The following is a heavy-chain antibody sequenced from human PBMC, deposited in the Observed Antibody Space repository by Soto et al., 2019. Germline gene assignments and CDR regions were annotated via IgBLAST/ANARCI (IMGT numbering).Heavy chain of an antibody. CDR3: ARDFTPSDY. V-gene: IGHV1-46*01. Sequence: ASVKVSCKASGDTFSSYTVSWVRQAPGQGLEWMGIINPSGGSTSYAQKFQGRVTMTRDTSTSTAYMELRSLRSDDTAVYYCARDFTPSDYWGQGTLVTVSS. CDR2: INPSGGST. CDR1: GDTFSSYT. J-gene: IGHJ4*02.